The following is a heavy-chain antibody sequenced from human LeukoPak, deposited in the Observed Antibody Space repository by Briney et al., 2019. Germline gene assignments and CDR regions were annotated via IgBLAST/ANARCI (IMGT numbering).Heavy chain of an antibody. J-gene: IGHJ6*02. V-gene: IGHV3-9*01. CDR2: INWNGGGT. Sequence: GGSLRLSCAATGYSFKDFGMHWVRQPPGKGLEWVSAINWNGGGTDYADSVKGRFTIFRDNAKNSLYLQLSSLRPEDTALYYCAKHLTATNTYIFFGLDVWGQGTSVTVSS. CDR3: AKHLTATNTYIFFGLDV. CDR1: GYSFKDFG. D-gene: IGHD1-26*01.